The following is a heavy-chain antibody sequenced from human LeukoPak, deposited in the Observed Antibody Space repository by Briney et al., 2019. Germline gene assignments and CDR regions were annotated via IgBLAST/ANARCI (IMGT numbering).Heavy chain of an antibody. D-gene: IGHD2-2*01. Sequence: GGSLRLSCAASGFTFSSYSMNWVRQAPGKGLEWVSSISSSSSYIYYADSVKGRFTISRDNAKNSLYLQMNSLRAEDTAVYYCARDRPRYCSSTSCYESPFIWGQGTLVTVSS. J-gene: IGHJ4*02. CDR1: GFTFSSYS. CDR3: ARDRPRYCSSTSCYESPFI. CDR2: ISSSSSYI. V-gene: IGHV3-21*01.